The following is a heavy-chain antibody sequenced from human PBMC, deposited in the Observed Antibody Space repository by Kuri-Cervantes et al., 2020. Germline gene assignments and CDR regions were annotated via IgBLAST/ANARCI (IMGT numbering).Heavy chain of an antibody. CDR3: ARSITIFGPTVDY. CDR2: INPSGGST. J-gene: IGHJ4*02. D-gene: IGHD3-3*01. V-gene: IGHV1-46*01. CDR1: GYTLTSYY. Sequence: ASVKVSCKASGYTLTSYYMHWVRQAPGQGLEWMGIINPSGGSTSYAQKFQGRVTMTRDTSTSTVYMELSSLRAEDTAVYYCARSITIFGPTVDYWGQGTLVTVSS.